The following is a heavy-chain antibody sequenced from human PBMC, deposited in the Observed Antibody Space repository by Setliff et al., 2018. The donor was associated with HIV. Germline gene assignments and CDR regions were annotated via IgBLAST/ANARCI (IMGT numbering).Heavy chain of an antibody. Sequence: PSETLSLTCTVSGDSISNYYWSWVRQPTGKGLEWIGYIYTTGSTNYNPSLKSRVTMSVDTSKNQFSLKLGSVTAADKAMYYCAREHCSGGSCNGFDIWGQGTMVTVSS. D-gene: IGHD2-15*01. J-gene: IGHJ3*02. CDR2: IYTTGST. CDR1: GDSISNYY. V-gene: IGHV4-4*09. CDR3: AREHCSGGSCNGFDI.